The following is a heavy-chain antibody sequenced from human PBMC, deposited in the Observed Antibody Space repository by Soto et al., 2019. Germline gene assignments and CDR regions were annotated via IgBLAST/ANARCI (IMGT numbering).Heavy chain of an antibody. Sequence: QVQLVESGGGVVQPGRSLRLSCAASGFTFRNYGMHWVRQAPGKGLEWVAVIWYDGSNTYYADSVKGRFTISRDNSKNTLHLQMNSLRAEDTAVYYCTRDVSSRYFDLWGRGSLDTVSS. CDR2: IWYDGSNT. CDR3: TRDVSSRYFDL. J-gene: IGHJ2*01. CDR1: GFTFRNYG. V-gene: IGHV3-33*01.